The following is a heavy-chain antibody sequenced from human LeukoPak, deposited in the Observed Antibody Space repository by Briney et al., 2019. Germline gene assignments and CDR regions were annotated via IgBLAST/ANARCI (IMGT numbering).Heavy chain of an antibody. CDR3: ARDQLYCSGGYCYKDY. CDR1: GFTFSTFA. J-gene: IGHJ4*02. Sequence: SGGSLRLSCAASGFTFSTFAMIWVRQPPGKGLEWVSSIFPSGGEIHYADSVRGRFTISRDNAKNMLYLQSNSLRVEDTAVYYCARDQLYCSGGYCYKDYWGQGTLVTVSS. V-gene: IGHV3-23*01. D-gene: IGHD2-15*01. CDR2: IFPSGGEI.